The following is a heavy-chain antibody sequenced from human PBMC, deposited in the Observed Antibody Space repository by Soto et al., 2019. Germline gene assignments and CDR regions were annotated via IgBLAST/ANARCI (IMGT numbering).Heavy chain of an antibody. D-gene: IGHD2-15*01. V-gene: IGHV3-23*01. J-gene: IGHJ4*02. CDR3: AKGSITQVVNYFDY. CDR1: GFTFSSYA. Sequence: GGSLRLSCAASGFTFSSYAMSWVRQAPGKGLEWVSAISGSDGSTYYADSVKGRFTISRDHSKNTLYLQRNSRRDEDTAVYYCAKGSITQVVNYFDYWGQGTLVTVSS. CDR2: ISGSDGST.